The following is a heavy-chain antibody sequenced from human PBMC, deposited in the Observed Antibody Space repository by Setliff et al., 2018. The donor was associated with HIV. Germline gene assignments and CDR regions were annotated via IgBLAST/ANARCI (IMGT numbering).Heavy chain of an antibody. V-gene: IGHV3-30*02. CDR1: GFTFSSYG. CDR2: IRYDGSNK. CDR3: GKDRYDNYVWGSYHGPDF. Sequence: GGSLRLSCAASGFTFSSYGMHWVRQAPGKGLEGVAFIRYDGSNKYYADSVKGRFTISRDNSKNTLYLQMNSLRAEDTAVYYCGKDRYDNYVWGSYHGPDFWGQGTLVTVSS. D-gene: IGHD3-16*01. J-gene: IGHJ4*02.